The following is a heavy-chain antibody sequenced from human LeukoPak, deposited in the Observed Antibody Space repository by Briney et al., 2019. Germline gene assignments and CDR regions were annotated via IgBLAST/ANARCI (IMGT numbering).Heavy chain of an antibody. Sequence: SVKVSCKASGGTFSSYAISWVRQAPGQGLEWMGGIIPIFGTANYAQKFQGRVTITADESTSTAYMELSSLRSEDTAVYYCARRLLGYCSSTSCYMYYGMDVWGKGTTVTVSS. CDR3: ARRLLGYCSSTSCYMYYGMDV. D-gene: IGHD2-2*02. CDR1: GGTFSSYA. V-gene: IGHV1-69*13. J-gene: IGHJ6*04. CDR2: IIPIFGTA.